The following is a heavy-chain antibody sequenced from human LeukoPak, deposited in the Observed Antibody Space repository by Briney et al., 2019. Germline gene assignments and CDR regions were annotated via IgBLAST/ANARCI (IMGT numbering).Heavy chain of an antibody. V-gene: IGHV4-30-2*01. D-gene: IGHD4-11*01. CDR1: GGSFSSDDYY. CDR3: ARVREAYTNPFFDY. Sequence: SETLSLTRTVSGGSFSSDDYYWSWIRQPPGKGLEWIGYIYHSGSAYYNPSLKSRVTISVDRSKNQFSLKLSSVTAADTAVFYCARVREAYTNPFFDYWGQGTLVTVSS. CDR2: IYHSGSA. J-gene: IGHJ4*02.